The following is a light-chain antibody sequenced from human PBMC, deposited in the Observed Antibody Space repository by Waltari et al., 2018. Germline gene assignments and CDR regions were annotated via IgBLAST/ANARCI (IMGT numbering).Light chain of an antibody. J-gene: IGLJ2*01. CDR1: RSNIGSNT. CDR3: STWDDGLAGGVV. Sequence: QAVLTQPPSASGTPGQTVTISCSGSRSNIGSNTVTWYQQLPGTTPKVLIYNNDKRPSGVHDRFSGSKSGTSVSLAISGLQSDDEADYYCSTWDDGLAGGVVFGGGTKLTVL. CDR2: NND. V-gene: IGLV1-44*01.